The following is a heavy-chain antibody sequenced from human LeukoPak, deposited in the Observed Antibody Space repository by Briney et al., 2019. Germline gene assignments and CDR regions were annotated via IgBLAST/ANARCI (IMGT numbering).Heavy chain of an antibody. Sequence: PGGSLRLSCAASGFTFSSYAMSWVRQAPGKGLEWVSGIRGSGAGTDYADSVKGRFTISRDNSKSTLYLQMNSLRAEDTAVYYCAKDQSWEYSSSGTFDYWGQGTLVTVSS. V-gene: IGHV3-23*01. J-gene: IGHJ4*02. D-gene: IGHD6-6*01. CDR2: IRGSGAGT. CDR3: AKDQSWEYSSSGTFDY. CDR1: GFTFSSYA.